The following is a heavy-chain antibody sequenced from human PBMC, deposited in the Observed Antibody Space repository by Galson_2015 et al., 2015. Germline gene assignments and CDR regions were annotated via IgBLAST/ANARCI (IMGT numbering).Heavy chain of an antibody. CDR2: ISGSGGST. J-gene: IGHJ4*02. Sequence: SLRLSCAASGFTFSSYAMSWVRQAPGKGLEWVSAISGSGGSTYYADSVKGRFTISRDNSKNTLYLQMNSLRAEDTAVYYCAKVPTFMVRGVIVGYFDYWGQGTLVTVSS. V-gene: IGHV3-23*01. CDR1: GFTFSSYA. D-gene: IGHD3-10*01. CDR3: AKVPTFMVRGVIVGYFDY.